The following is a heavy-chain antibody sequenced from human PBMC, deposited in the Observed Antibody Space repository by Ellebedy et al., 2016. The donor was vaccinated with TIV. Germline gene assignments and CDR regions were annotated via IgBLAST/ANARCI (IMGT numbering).Heavy chain of an antibody. V-gene: IGHV4-34*01. D-gene: IGHD3-3*01. CDR2: INHSGST. Sequence: SETLSLTXAVYGGSFSGYYWSWIRQPPGKGLEWIGEINHSGSTNYNPSLKSRVTISVDTSKNQFSLKLSSVTAADTAVYYCARSFWELRFLEWPAAPPQRAFYGMDVWGQGTTVTASS. J-gene: IGHJ6*02. CDR1: GGSFSGYY. CDR3: ARSFWELRFLEWPAAPPQRAFYGMDV.